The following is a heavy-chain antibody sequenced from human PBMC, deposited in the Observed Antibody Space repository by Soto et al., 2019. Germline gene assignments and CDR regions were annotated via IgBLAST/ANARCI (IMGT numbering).Heavy chain of an antibody. CDR2: INYGGST. J-gene: IGHJ3*02. Sequence: SETLSLTCVVYGASFSGHYWSWIRQTPGKGLEWIGEINYGGSTKYNPSLKSRVTISLDTSNNHLSLKLSSVTAADTAVYYCARDKATTPNGFDIWGQGTMVTVSS. V-gene: IGHV4-34*01. CDR1: GASFSGHY. CDR3: ARDKATTPNGFDI.